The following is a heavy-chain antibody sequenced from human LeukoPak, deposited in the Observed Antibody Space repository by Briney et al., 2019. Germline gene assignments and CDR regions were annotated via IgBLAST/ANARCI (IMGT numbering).Heavy chain of an antibody. CDR2: IWYDGSNK. D-gene: IGHD5-24*01. CDR3: ARDSPDGYNFDY. CDR1: GFTFSSYG. Sequence: GRSLRLSCAASGFTFSSYGMHWVRQAPGKGLEWVAVIWYDGSNKYYADSVKGRFTISRDNSKNTLYLQMNSLRAEDTAVYYCARDSPDGYNFDYWGQGTLVTVSS. V-gene: IGHV3-33*01. J-gene: IGHJ4*02.